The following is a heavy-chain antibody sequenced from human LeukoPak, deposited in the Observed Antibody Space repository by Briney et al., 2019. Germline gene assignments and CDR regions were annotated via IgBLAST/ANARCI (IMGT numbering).Heavy chain of an antibody. CDR3: AGEEVVTTVYEAFNI. Sequence: RGSLRLSCAASGFTFSAYTMNWVRQAPGKGLEWVSSIYGRSSFIYYAESVKGRFTISRDNTKSSLYLQLNSLRAENTAVYFCAGEEVVTTVYEAFNIWGQGTMVTVSS. J-gene: IGHJ3*02. V-gene: IGHV3-21*01. CDR2: IYGRSSFI. D-gene: IGHD2/OR15-2a*01. CDR1: GFTFSAYT.